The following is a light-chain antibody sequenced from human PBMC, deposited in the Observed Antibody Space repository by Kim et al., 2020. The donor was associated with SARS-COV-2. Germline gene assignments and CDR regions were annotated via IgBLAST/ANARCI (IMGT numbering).Light chain of an antibody. J-gene: IGLJ2*01. Sequence: SYELTQPPSVSVSPGQTASITCSGDELGDKYACWYQQKPGQSPVLVIYQDSKRPSGIPERFSGSNSGNTATLTISGTQAMDEADYYCQAWDSSLVVFGGG. V-gene: IGLV3-1*01. CDR2: QDS. CDR3: QAWDSSLVV. CDR1: ELGDKY.